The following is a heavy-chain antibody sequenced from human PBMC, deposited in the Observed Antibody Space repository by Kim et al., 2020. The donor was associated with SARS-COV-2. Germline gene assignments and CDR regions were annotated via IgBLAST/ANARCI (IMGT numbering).Heavy chain of an antibody. Sequence: SETLSLTCTVSGGSISRYYWSWIRQPPGKGLEWIGYIYYSGSTNYNPSLKSRVTISVDTSKNQFSLKLSSVTAADSAVYYCARAGWIQLWSPFDYWGQGTLVTVSS. D-gene: IGHD5-18*01. CDR2: IYYSGST. J-gene: IGHJ4*02. V-gene: IGHV4-59*08. CDR3: ARAGWIQLWSPFDY. CDR1: GGSISRYY.